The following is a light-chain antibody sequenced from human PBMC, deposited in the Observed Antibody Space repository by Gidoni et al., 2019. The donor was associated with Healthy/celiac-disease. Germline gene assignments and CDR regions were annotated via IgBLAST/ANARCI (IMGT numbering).Light chain of an antibody. Sequence: DIQMTQSPSTLSASVGDRVTITCRASQSISSWLAWYQQKPEKAPKLLIYKASSLESGVPSRFSGSESGTEFTLTISSLQPDDFATYYCQQYNSYSPMYTFXQXTKLEIK. CDR3: QQYNSYSPMYT. V-gene: IGKV1-5*03. CDR1: QSISSW. CDR2: KAS. J-gene: IGKJ2*01.